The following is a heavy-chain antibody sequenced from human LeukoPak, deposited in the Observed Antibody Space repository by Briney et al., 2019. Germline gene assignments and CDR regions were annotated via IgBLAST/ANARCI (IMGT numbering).Heavy chain of an antibody. J-gene: IGHJ4*02. V-gene: IGHV4-61*02. Sequence: PSETLSLTCTVSGGSISSGSYYWSWIRQPAGKGLEWIGRIYTSGSTNYNPSLKSRVTISVDTSKNQFSLKLSSVTAADTAVYYCAREYDYVWGSYRYNPFDYWGQGTLVTVSS. CDR2: IYTSGST. CDR3: AREYDYVWGSYRYNPFDY. D-gene: IGHD3-16*02. CDR1: GGSISSGSYY.